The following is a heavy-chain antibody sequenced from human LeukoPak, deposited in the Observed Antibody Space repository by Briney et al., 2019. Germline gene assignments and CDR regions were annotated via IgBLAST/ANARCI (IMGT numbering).Heavy chain of an antibody. V-gene: IGHV3-21*01. Sequence: GGSLRLSCVASGFTFNTYAMNWVRQAPGKGLEWVSSISSSSSYICYADSVKGRFTISRDNAKNSLYLQMNSLRAEDTAVYYCARDLNQLPPYYFDYWGQGTLVTVSS. J-gene: IGHJ4*02. D-gene: IGHD2-2*01. CDR2: ISSSSSYI. CDR3: ARDLNQLPPYYFDY. CDR1: GFTFNTYA.